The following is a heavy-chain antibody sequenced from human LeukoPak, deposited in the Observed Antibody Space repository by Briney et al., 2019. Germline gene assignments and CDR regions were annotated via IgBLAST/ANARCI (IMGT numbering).Heavy chain of an antibody. D-gene: IGHD3-3*01. CDR3: AREIGTNYDFWSGYWAWYYYYYMDV. Sequence: PGGSLRLSCAASGFTFSSYSMNWVRQAPGKGLEWVSSISSISSYIYYADSVKGRFTISRDNAKNSLYLQMNSLRAEDTAVYYCAREIGTNYDFWSGYWAWYYYYYMDVWGKGTTVTVSS. V-gene: IGHV3-21*01. CDR1: GFTFSSYS. J-gene: IGHJ6*03. CDR2: ISSISSYI.